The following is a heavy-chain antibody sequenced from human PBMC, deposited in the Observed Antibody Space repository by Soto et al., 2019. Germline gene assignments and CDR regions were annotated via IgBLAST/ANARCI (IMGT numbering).Heavy chain of an antibody. CDR2: IYYGGNT. CDR1: GGSISNGDYY. CDR3: ARVSGHYYYGVDV. V-gene: IGHV4-30-4*01. J-gene: IGHJ6*02. Sequence: QVQLQESGPGLVKPSETQSLTCNVFGGSISNGDYYWSWIRQPPGKGLQYIGYIYYGGNTNYNPSLKSRLTMSIDRSANHFSLTLTSVTAADRAVYYCARVSGHYYYGVDVWGQGTTVIVSS.